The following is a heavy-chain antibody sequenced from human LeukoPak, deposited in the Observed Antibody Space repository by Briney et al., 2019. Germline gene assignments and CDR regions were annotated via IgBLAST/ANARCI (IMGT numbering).Heavy chain of an antibody. CDR2: INSDGSSI. V-gene: IGHV3-74*01. CDR3: ARGSSNDVFDI. D-gene: IGHD6-13*01. J-gene: IGHJ3*02. CDR1: GFTFSRNW. Sequence: GGSLRLSCAASGFTFSRNWMNWVRQAPGKGLVWVSRINSDGSSINYADSVKGRFTISRDNAKNTLYLQMNSLRAEDTAVYYCARGSSNDVFDIWGQGTMVTVSS.